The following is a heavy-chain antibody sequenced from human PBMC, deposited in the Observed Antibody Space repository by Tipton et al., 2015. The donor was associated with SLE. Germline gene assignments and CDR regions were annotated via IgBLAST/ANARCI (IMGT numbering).Heavy chain of an antibody. CDR2: INHSGST. CDR3: VSYDRSGYQFDY. CDR1: GGSFSGYY. V-gene: IGHV4-34*01. D-gene: IGHD3-22*01. Sequence: TLSLTYAVYGGSFSGYYWSWIRQPPGKGLEWIGEINHSGSTSYNPSLKSRVTIALDTSKNQFSLRLSSVTAADTAVYYCVSYDRSGYQFDYWGQGTLVTVSS. J-gene: IGHJ4*02.